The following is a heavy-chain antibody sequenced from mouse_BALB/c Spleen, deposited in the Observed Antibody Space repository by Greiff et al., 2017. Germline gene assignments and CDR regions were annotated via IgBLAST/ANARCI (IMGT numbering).Heavy chain of an antibody. CDR2: ISSGSSTI. CDR3: ARLAPHYYGSSYEAY. CDR1: GFTFSSFG. V-gene: IGHV5-17*02. Sequence: EVQLQQSGGGLVQPGGSRKLSCAASGFTFSSFGMHWVRQAPEKGLEWVAYISSGSSTIYYADTVKGRFTISRDNPKNTLFLQMTSLRSEDTAMYYCARLAPHYYGSSYEAYWGQGTLVTVSA. J-gene: IGHJ3*01. D-gene: IGHD1-1*01.